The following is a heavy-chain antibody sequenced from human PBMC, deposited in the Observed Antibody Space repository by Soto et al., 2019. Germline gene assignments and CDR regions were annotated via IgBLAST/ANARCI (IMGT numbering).Heavy chain of an antibody. J-gene: IGHJ4*02. CDR3: AKDLGLGFIAGYPQDC. CDR1: GFTFKNYA. D-gene: IGHD3-9*01. Sequence: DVQLLDSGGGLVQTGGSLRLSCAASGFTFKNYAISWGRQAPGKGLEWVSTISVSGANTYYADSVKGRFTISRDDSKNTLYLQMNGLGAEDTAVYYCAKDLGLGFIAGYPQDCWGQGTLVIVSS. CDR2: ISVSGANT. V-gene: IGHV3-23*01.